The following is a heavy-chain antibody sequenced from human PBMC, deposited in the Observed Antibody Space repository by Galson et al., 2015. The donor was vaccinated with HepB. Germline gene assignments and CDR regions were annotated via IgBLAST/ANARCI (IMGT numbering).Heavy chain of an antibody. CDR3: AKDLSGVGAYFDY. V-gene: IGHV3-9*01. D-gene: IGHD1-26*01. J-gene: IGHJ4*02. CDR1: GFTFDDYA. Sequence: SLRLSCAASGFTFDDYAMHWVRQAPGKGLEWVSGISWNSGSIGYADSVKGRFTISRDNAKNSLYLQMNSLRAEDTALYYCAKDLSGVGAYFDYWGQGTLVTVSS. CDR2: ISWNSGSI.